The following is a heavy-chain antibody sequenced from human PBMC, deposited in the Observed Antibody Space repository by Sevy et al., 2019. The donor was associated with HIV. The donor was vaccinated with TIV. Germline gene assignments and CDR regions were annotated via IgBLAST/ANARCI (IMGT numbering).Heavy chain of an antibody. V-gene: IGHV3-23*01. CDR1: GFTFTSYA. J-gene: IGHJ3*02. Sequence: GGSLRLSCKPSGFTFTSYAMNWVRQPPGKGLEWISTIYGSGGVTYYADSVKGRFTISRDKSKNTLYLQKNSLRTEDTALYYCAGGRYDSSGSFDALDIWGQGTMVTVSS. CDR2: IYGSGGVT. D-gene: IGHD3-22*01. CDR3: AGGRYDSSGSFDALDI.